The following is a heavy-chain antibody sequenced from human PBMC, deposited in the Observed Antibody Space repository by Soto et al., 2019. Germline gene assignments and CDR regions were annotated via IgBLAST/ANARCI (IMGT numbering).Heavy chain of an antibody. CDR1: GFTFSSYG. Sequence: QVQLVESGGGVVQPGRSLRLSCAASGFTFSSYGMHWVRQAPGKGLEWVAVIWYDGSNKYYADSVKGRFTISRDNSKNTLYLQMNSLRAEDTAVSYCAREGTPYGSGSQRYYYYCMDVWGQGTTVTVSS. V-gene: IGHV3-33*01. J-gene: IGHJ6*02. CDR3: AREGTPYGSGSQRYYYYCMDV. D-gene: IGHD3-10*01. CDR2: IWYDGSNK.